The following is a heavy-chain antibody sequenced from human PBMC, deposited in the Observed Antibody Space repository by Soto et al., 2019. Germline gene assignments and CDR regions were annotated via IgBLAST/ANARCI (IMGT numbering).Heavy chain of an antibody. CDR1: GFTVSSTY. J-gene: IGHJ4*02. V-gene: IGHV3-66*01. Sequence: EVQLVESGGGLVQPGGSLRLSCAASGFTVSSTYMTWVRQAPGKGLEWVSVIYSGGATFYADSVKGRFTISRDNSKNTLYLQMNSLRAEDTSVYYCARVWYNLDEADYWGQGTVFTVSP. D-gene: IGHD1-20*01. CDR3: ARVWYNLDEADY. CDR2: IYSGGAT.